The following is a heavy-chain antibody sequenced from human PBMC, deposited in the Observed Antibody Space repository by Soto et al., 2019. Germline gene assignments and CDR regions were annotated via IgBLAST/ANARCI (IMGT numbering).Heavy chain of an antibody. CDR2: INPGDGNT. Sequence: ASVKVSCKASAYTFTRYGINWVRQAPGRGLEWMGWINPGDGNTKYSQQFQGRVIIDRDTSASTAYMELSSLRSEDTAVYYCARGGYFDSSNYLAYWGLGTLVTVSS. J-gene: IGHJ4*02. CDR1: AYTFTRYG. D-gene: IGHD3-22*01. CDR3: ARGGYFDSSNYLAY. V-gene: IGHV1-3*01.